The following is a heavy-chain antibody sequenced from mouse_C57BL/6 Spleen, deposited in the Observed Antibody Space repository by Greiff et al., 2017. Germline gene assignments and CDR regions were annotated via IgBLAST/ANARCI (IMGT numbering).Heavy chain of an antibody. CDR1: GYTFTSYW. D-gene: IGHD4-1*01. J-gene: IGHJ2*01. CDR3: ARRLTGIDY. CDR2: IDPSDSYT. V-gene: IGHV1-69*01. Sequence: QVQLQQSGAELVMPGASVKLSCKASGYTFTSYWMHWVKQRPGQGLEWIGEIDPSDSYTNYNQKFKGKSTLTVDKSSSTAYMQLSSLTSEDSAVYYCARRLTGIDYWGQGTTLTVSS.